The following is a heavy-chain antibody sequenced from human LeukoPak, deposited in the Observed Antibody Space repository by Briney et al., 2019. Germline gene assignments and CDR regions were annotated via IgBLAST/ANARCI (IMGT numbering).Heavy chain of an antibody. Sequence: SQTLSLTCAVSGGSISSGGYSWSWLRQPAGKGLEWIGRIYTSGSTNYNPSLKSRVTMSVDTSKNQFSLKLSSVTAAGTAVYYCARGFYCSSTSCYQNKYYYGMDVWGQGTTVTVSS. CDR1: GGSISSGGYS. V-gene: IGHV4-61*02. CDR3: ARGFYCSSTSCYQNKYYYGMDV. CDR2: IYTSGST. D-gene: IGHD2-2*01. J-gene: IGHJ6*02.